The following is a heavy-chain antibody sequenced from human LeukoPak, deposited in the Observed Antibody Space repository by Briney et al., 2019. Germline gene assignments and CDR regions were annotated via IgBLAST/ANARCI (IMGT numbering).Heavy chain of an antibody. J-gene: IGHJ4*02. CDR1: GYTFTGYY. CDR2: INPNSGGT. Sequence: EASVKVSCKASGYTFTGYYMHWVRQAPGQGLEWMGWINPNSGGTNYAQKFQGRVAMTWDTSISTAYMELSRLRSDDTAVYYCARVPVVVPAIGRDYFDYWGQGTLVTVSS. V-gene: IGHV1-2*02. D-gene: IGHD2-21*02. CDR3: ARVPVVVPAIGRDYFDY.